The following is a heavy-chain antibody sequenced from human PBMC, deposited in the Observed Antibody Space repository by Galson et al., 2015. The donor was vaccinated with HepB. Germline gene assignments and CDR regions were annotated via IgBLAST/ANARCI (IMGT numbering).Heavy chain of an antibody. CDR2: IYYSGST. D-gene: IGHD4/OR15-4a*01. V-gene: IGHV4-59*01. J-gene: IGHJ6*02. CDR3: ARCMVVTPGDYYGMDV. CDR1: GGSISSYY. Sequence: ETLSLTCTVSGGSISSYYWSWIRQPPGKGLEWIGYIYYSGSTNYNPSLKSRVTISVDTSKNQFSLKLSSVTAADTAVYYCARCMVVTPGDYYGMDVWGQGTTVTVSS.